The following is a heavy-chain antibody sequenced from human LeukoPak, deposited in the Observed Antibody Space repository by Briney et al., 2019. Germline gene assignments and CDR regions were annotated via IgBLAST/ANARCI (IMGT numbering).Heavy chain of an antibody. Sequence: GGSLRLSCAASGFTLSTYWMHWVRQAPGKGRVWVSRINSDGTTTTYADSVPGPFTISRDNAKRTLYLQMTRLRTEDTAVYYCARPLYGQATSFDYWGQGTLVTVSS. CDR2: INSDGTTT. CDR1: GFTLSTYW. CDR3: ARPLYGQATSFDY. D-gene: IGHD3-16*01. J-gene: IGHJ4*02. V-gene: IGHV3-74*01.